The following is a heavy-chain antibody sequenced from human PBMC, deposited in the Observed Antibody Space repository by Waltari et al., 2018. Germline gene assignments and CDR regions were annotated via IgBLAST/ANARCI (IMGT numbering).Heavy chain of an antibody. CDR3: AKDIGYCTGGSCSMFDH. D-gene: IGHD2-15*01. Sequence: EVQLVESGGGVVQPGRSLRLSCAASGFTFDDFAMHWVRQAPGKGLAWVSGISRDSAGIGYADSVKGRFTISRDNAKNSLYLQMNFLRREDTALYYCAKDIGYCTGGSCSMFDHWGQGALVTVSS. CDR2: ISRDSAGI. CDR1: GFTFDDFA. J-gene: IGHJ4*02. V-gene: IGHV3-9*01.